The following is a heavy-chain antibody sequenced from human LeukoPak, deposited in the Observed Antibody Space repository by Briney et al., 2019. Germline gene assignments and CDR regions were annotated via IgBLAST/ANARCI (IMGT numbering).Heavy chain of an antibody. D-gene: IGHD3-22*01. J-gene: IGHJ3*02. CDR2: INPSGGRT. Sequence: EASVKVSCKASGGTFSSYAISWVRQAPGQGLEWMGIINPSGGRTSYAQKFQGRVTMTRDMSTSTVYMELSSLRSEDTAVYYCARCNYYDSSGYYCDAFDIWGQGTMVTVSS. V-gene: IGHV1-46*01. CDR3: ARCNYYDSSGYYCDAFDI. CDR1: GGTFSSYA.